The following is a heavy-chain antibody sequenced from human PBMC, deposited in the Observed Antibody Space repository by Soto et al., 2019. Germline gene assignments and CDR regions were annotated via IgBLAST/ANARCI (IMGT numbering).Heavy chain of an antibody. D-gene: IGHD3-22*01. V-gene: IGHV3-48*01. Sequence: EVQLVESGGGLVQPGGSLRLSCAASGFTFSSYSMNWVRQAPGKGLEWFSYISSSSRTIYYADSVKGRFTISRDNAKNSLYLKMNSLRAEDTAVYYCAREDYYYDSSPKYGMDVWGQGTTVTVSS. CDR1: GFTFSSYS. CDR3: AREDYYYDSSPKYGMDV. CDR2: ISSSSRTI. J-gene: IGHJ6*02.